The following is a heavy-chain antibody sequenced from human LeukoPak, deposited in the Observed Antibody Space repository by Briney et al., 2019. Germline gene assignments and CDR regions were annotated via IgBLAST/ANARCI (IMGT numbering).Heavy chain of an antibody. J-gene: IGHJ6*02. CDR1: GFTFSSYA. D-gene: IGHD3-16*01. V-gene: IGHV3-23*01. CDR3: AKDRRMMSPHYGMDV. CDR2: ISGSGGST. Sequence: GGSLRLSCAASGFTFSSYAMSWVRQAPGKGLEWVSAISGSGGSTYYADSVKGRFTISRDNSKNTVYLQLNSLTPEDTAVYYCAKDRRMMSPHYGMDVWGQGTTVTVSS.